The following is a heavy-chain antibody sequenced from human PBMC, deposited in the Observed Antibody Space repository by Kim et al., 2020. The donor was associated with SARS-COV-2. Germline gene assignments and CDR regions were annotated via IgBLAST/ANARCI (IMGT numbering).Heavy chain of an antibody. J-gene: IGHJ4*02. D-gene: IGHD3-10*01. CDR1: GFTFSSYA. Sequence: GGSLRLSCAASGFTFSSYAMHWVRQAPGKGLEWVAIISSDGSNKYYADSVKGRFTISRDNSKNTLYLQMNSLRAEDTAVYSCARSLNEGFGESLDYWGQGTLVTVSS. CDR2: ISSDGSNK. V-gene: IGHV3-30-3*01. CDR3: ARSLNEGFGESLDY.